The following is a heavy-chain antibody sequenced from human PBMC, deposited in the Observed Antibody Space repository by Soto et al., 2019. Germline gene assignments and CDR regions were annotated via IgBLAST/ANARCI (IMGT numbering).Heavy chain of an antibody. CDR2: IVPIVDTS. Sequence: QVQLVQSGAEVRQPASSVKVSCKTSGGTFSSYAISWVRQAPGQGLEWMGGIVPIVDTSTYAQRFQGRFTITADESTSQVDMELSSVRSDDTAVYYCVRVVAIPGYPDNWGEGTLVTVSS. V-gene: IGHV1-69*12. D-gene: IGHD5-12*01. CDR1: GGTFSSYA. J-gene: IGHJ4*02. CDR3: VRVVAIPGYPDN.